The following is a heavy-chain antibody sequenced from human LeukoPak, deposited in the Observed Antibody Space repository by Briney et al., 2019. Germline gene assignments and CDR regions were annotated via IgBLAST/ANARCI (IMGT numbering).Heavy chain of an antibody. J-gene: IGHJ4*02. CDR1: GYTFTSYD. V-gene: IGHV1-8*02. CDR2: MNPNSGNT. Sequence: SVKVSCKASGYTFTSYDINWVRQATGQGLEWMGWMNPNSGNTGYAQKFQGRVTMTRDTSISTVYMELSSLRSEDTAVYYCARSYYYGSGSYYGYWGQGTLVTVSS. CDR3: ARSYYYGSGSYYGY. D-gene: IGHD3-10*01.